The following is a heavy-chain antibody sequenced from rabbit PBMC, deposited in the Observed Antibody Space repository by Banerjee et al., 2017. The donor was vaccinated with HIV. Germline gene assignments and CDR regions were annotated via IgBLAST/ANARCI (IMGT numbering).Heavy chain of an antibody. CDR1: GIDFSSDYY. V-gene: IGHV1S45*01. D-gene: IGHD4-2*01. CDR2: IYTGSGST. Sequence: QEQLEESGGGLVQPEGSLTLTCTASGIDFSSDYYMCWVRQAPGKGLEWIASIYTGSGSTYYASWAKGRFTISKTSSTTVTLQMTSLTAADTATYFCARDYTGSHNLWGPGTLVTVS. CDR3: ARDYTGSHNL. J-gene: IGHJ4*01.